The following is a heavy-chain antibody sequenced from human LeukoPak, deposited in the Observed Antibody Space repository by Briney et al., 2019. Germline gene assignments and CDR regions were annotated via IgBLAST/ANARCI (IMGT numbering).Heavy chain of an antibody. Sequence: ASVKVSCKASGYTFTSYDFSWVRQAPGQGLEWMGWINAYNGNTSYAQKLQGRVTMTKDTSTSTAYMELRSLRSDDTALYYCARGMRSSVGYWGQGTLVTVSS. CDR2: INAYNGNT. V-gene: IGHV1-18*01. J-gene: IGHJ4*02. D-gene: IGHD2-2*01. CDR1: GYTFTSYD. CDR3: ARGMRSSVGY.